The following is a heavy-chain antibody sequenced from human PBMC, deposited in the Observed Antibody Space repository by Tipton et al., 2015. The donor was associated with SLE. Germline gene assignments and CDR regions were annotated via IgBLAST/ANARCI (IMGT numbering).Heavy chain of an antibody. V-gene: IGHV4-34*01. J-gene: IGHJ2*01. D-gene: IGHD5-12*01. CDR2: INHSGST. Sequence: GLVKPSETLSLTCAVYGGSFSGYYWTWIRQPPGKGLEWIGEINHSGSTNYNPSLKSRVTISVDTSKNQFSLKLDSVTAADTAVYYCARRLQWYFDLWGRGTLVTVSS. CDR3: ARRLQWYFDL. CDR1: GGSFSGYY.